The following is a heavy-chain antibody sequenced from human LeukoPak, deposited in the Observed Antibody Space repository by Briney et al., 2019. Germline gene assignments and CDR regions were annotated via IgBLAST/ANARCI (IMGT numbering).Heavy chain of an antibody. V-gene: IGHV1-8*01. J-gene: IGHJ4*02. Sequence: ASVKVSCKASADIFTRYDINWVRQAPGQGLEWVGWMSPNSGNTGYAQKFQDRVTMTRDTSISTAYMELSSLRSEDTAVYYCARGPPKWGFDYWGQGTLVIFSS. D-gene: IGHD7-27*01. CDR2: MSPNSGNT. CDR3: ARGPPKWGFDY. CDR1: ADIFTRYD.